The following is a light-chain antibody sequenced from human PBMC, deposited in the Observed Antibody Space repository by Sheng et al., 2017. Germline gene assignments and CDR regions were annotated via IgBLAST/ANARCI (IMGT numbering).Light chain of an antibody. CDR3: QQYNNWPWT. CDR2: GAS. Sequence: EIVMTQSPATLSVSPGERATLSCMASQSVSSNLAWYQQKPGQAPRLLIYGASTRATGIPARFSGSGSGTEFTLTISSLQSEDFAVYYCQQYNNWPWTFGQGTKVE. CDR1: QSVSSN. J-gene: IGKJ1*01. V-gene: IGKV3-15*01.